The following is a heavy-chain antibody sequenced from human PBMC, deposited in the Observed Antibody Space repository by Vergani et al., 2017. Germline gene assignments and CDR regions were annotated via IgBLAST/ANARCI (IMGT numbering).Heavy chain of an antibody. Sequence: EVQLVESGGDLAQPGGSLTLPCVAYGLVFRDHTMSWGRPAPGRGLEWVSIVSGRATGGVAYVADSVTGRCPIFRDNSKNTLYLQMNSLRAEDTAVYYCAKLPRGRMVGPLDYFDSWGQGTLVTVSS. CDR3: AKLPRGRMVGPLDYFDS. J-gene: IGHJ4*02. CDR1: GLVFRDHT. V-gene: IGHV3-23*04. CDR2: VSGRATGGVA. D-gene: IGHD3-16*01.